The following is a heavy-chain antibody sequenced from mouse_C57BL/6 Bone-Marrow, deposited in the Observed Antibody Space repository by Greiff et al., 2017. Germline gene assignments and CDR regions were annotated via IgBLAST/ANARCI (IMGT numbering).Heavy chain of an antibody. Sequence: KQSCKASGYTFTSYWMHWVKQRPGQGLEWIGEIDPSDSYTNYNQKFKGKSTLTVDKSSSAAYMQLSSLTSEDSAVYYCARSAYYSNLYAMDYWGQGTSVTVSS. J-gene: IGHJ4*01. CDR2: IDPSDSYT. V-gene: IGHV1-69*01. D-gene: IGHD2-5*01. CDR3: ARSAYYSNLYAMDY. CDR1: GYTFTSYW.